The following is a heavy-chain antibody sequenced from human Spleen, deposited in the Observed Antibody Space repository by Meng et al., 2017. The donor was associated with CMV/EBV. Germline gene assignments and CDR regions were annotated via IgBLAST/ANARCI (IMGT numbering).Heavy chain of an antibody. CDR3: AKDVRRTGTYYFYFSMDV. V-gene: IGHV3-23*03. CDR1: GFTFSSYA. D-gene: IGHD3/OR15-3a*01. CDR2: IYSGGST. Sequence: GGSLRLSCAASGFTFSSYAMSWVRQAPGKGLEWVSLIYSGGSTFYADSVKGRFTISRDNGKDSVFLQMNSLRTEDTALYYCAKDVRRTGTYYFYFSMDVWGQGTTVTVSS. J-gene: IGHJ6*02.